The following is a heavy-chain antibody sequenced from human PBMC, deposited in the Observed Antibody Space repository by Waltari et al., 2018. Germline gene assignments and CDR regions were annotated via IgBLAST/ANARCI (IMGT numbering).Heavy chain of an antibody. CDR2: IRKGGSEM. J-gene: IGHJ4*02. Sequence: EVQLVESGGGLVQPGGSLRLSCAASGFSVRSFEMNWVRQAPGKGLEWVSNIRKGGSEMLYPDSVRGRFTISIDNAKNSLYLQMNNLRAEDTAVYYCTTETLSGHSGYDAFDHWGQGTLVAVSS. CDR3: TTETLSGHSGYDAFDH. V-gene: IGHV3-48*03. CDR1: GFSVRSFE. D-gene: IGHD5-12*01.